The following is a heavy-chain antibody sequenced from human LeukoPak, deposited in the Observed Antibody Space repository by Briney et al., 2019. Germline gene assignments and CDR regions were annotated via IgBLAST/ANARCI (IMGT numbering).Heavy chain of an antibody. V-gene: IGHV3-23*01. CDR3: AKDRGQWLVRYFDY. CDR2: ISGGGGST. Sequence: GGSLRLSCAASGFTFSSYAMSWVRQAPGKGLEWVSAISGGGGSTYYADSVKGRFTISRDNSKNTLYLQMNSLRAEDTAVYYCAKDRGQWLVRYFDYWGQGTLVTVSS. D-gene: IGHD6-19*01. J-gene: IGHJ4*02. CDR1: GFTFSSYA.